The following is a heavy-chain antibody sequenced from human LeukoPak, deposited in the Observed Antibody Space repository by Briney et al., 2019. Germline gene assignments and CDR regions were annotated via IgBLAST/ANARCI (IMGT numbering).Heavy chain of an antibody. V-gene: IGHV3-23*01. CDR1: GFTFSSYA. J-gene: IGHJ4*02. D-gene: IGHD3-9*01. Sequence: GGSLRLSCAASGFTFSSYAMSWVRQAPGKGLEWVSAISGSGGSTYYADSVKGRFTISRDNPKNTLYLQMNSLRAEDTAVYYCAKAEYYDILTGYYDFDYWGQGTLVTVSS. CDR3: AKAEYYDILTGYYDFDY. CDR2: ISGSGGST.